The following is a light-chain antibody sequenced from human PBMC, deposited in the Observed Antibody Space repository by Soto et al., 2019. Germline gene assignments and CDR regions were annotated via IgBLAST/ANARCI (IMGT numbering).Light chain of an antibody. CDR1: QGIKND. J-gene: IGKJ4*01. Sequence: AIQMTQSPSSLSASVGDRVTITCRASQGIKNDLGWYQQKPGKAPNLLIYAASSLQSGVPSRFSGSGSGPDFTLTISSLQPDDFATYYCLQDYNYPLTFGGGTKVDIK. V-gene: IGKV1-6*01. CDR2: AAS. CDR3: LQDYNYPLT.